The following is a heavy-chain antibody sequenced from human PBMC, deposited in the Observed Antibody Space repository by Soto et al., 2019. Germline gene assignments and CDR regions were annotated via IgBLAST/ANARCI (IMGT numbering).Heavy chain of an antibody. CDR1: GYIFSKYW. V-gene: IGHV5-51*01. Sequence: GESLKISCKSSGYIFSKYWIGWVRQIPGKGLEWMGVIYPGDSDTRYSPSFQGQVTISADESITTAYLQWRRLKASDTAIYYCVVYSSSSGRHFDYWGQGTLVTVSS. J-gene: IGHJ4*02. CDR3: VVYSSSSGRHFDY. CDR2: IYPGDSDT. D-gene: IGHD6-6*01.